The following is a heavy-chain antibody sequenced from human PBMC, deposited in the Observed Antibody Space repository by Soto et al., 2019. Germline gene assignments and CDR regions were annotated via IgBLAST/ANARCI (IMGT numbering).Heavy chain of an antibody. CDR1: GFTFSSYA. CDR2: ISGSGGST. J-gene: IGHJ5*02. D-gene: IGHD3-22*01. CDR3: AKDPTYDSSGYYYSGWFDP. V-gene: IGHV3-23*01. Sequence: EVQLLESGGGLVQPGGSLRLSCAASGFTFSSYAMNWVRQAPGKGLEWVSAISGSGGSTYYADSVKGRFTISRDNSKNTLYLQMNSLRAEDTAVYYCAKDPTYDSSGYYYSGWFDPWGQGTLVTVSS.